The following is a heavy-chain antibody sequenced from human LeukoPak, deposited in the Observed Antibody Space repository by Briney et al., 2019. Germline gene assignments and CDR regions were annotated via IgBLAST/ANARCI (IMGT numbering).Heavy chain of an antibody. CDR3: AGRDYYDSSGYYDAFDI. D-gene: IGHD3-22*01. V-gene: IGHV4-59*01. CDR2: IYYSGST. Sequence: PSETLSLTCTVSGVSISSYYWSWIRQPPGKGLEWVGYIYYSGSTNYNPSLKSRVTISVDTSKKQFSLKLSSVTAADTAVYYCAGRDYYDSSGYYDAFDIWGQGTMLTVS. J-gene: IGHJ3*02. CDR1: GVSISSYY.